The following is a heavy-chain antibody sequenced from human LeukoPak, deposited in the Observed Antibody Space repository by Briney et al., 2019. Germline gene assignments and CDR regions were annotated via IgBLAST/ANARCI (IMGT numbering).Heavy chain of an antibody. Sequence: GGSLRLACAASVLTFSSYSMYWVRQAPEKGLEWVPYISSSSSTIYYADSVKSRFTISRDNAKNSLYLQMNSLRAEDTAVYYCARGGRYFDWLWDFWGQGTLVTVSS. J-gene: IGHJ4*02. CDR2: ISSSSSTI. D-gene: IGHD3-9*01. CDR3: ARGGRYFDWLWDF. CDR1: VLTFSSYS. V-gene: IGHV3-48*01.